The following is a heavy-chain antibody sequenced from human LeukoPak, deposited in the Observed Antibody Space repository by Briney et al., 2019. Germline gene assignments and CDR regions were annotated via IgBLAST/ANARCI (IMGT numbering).Heavy chain of an antibody. V-gene: IGHV3-21*01. J-gene: IGHJ4*02. D-gene: IGHD6-13*01. CDR2: ISSSSSYI. CDR3: ARDIGYFHFDY. Sequence: GGSLRPSCAASGFTVSSNYMNWVRQAPGKGLEWVSSISSSSSYIYYADSVKGRFTISRDNAKNSLYLQMNSLRAEDTAVYYCARDIGYFHFDYWGQGTLVTVSS. CDR1: GFTVSSNY.